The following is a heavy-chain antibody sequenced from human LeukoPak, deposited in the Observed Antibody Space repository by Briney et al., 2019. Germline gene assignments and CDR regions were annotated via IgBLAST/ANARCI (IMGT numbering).Heavy chain of an antibody. V-gene: IGHV3-49*03. CDR1: GFTFSSYG. D-gene: IGHD1-26*01. CDR3: TRVLKGATRWYFDY. J-gene: IGHJ4*02. CDR2: IRSKAYGGTT. Sequence: GGSLRLSCAASGFTFSSYGMHWLRQAPGKGLEWVGFIRSKAYGGTTEYAASVKGRFTISRDDSKSIAYLQMNSLKTEDTAVYYCTRVLKGATRWYFDYWGQGTLVTVSS.